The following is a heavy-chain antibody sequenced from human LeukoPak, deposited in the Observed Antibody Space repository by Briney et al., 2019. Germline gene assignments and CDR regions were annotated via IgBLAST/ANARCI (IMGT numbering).Heavy chain of an antibody. CDR3: TTDTWYSAGH. J-gene: IGHJ4*02. CDR1: GFIFSGSW. D-gene: IGHD2-15*01. Sequence: GGSLRLSCTASGFIFSGSWMAWIRQAPGKGLEWVAIIKKDGSEKYYVDSMKGRFTISRDNAKNSLFLQMNSLRAEDTAIYYCTTDTWYSAGHWGRGTLVTVSS. CDR2: IKKDGSEK. V-gene: IGHV3-7*03.